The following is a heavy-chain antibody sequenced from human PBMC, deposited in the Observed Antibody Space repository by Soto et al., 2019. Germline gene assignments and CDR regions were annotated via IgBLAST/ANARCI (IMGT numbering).Heavy chain of an antibody. V-gene: IGHV3-11*01. Sequence: GGSLRLSCAASGFTFSDYYMSWIRQAPGKGLEWVSSISSSGSTIYYADSVKGRFTISRDNAKNSLYLQMNSLSAEDTAVYYCAGDLDIAAAGSPSMDVWGQGTTVTVSS. J-gene: IGHJ6*02. CDR2: ISSSGSTI. CDR1: GFTFSDYY. CDR3: AGDLDIAAAGSPSMDV. D-gene: IGHD6-13*01.